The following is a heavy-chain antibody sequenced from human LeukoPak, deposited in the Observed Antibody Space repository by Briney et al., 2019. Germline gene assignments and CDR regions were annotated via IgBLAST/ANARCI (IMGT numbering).Heavy chain of an antibody. CDR2: INHSGST. V-gene: IGHV4-34*01. D-gene: IGHD2-15*01. J-gene: IGHJ4*02. CDR1: GGSFSGYY. CDR3: ARAHCSGGSCYSGFSY. Sequence: SETLSLTCAVYGGSFSGYYWSWIRQPPGKGLEWIGEINHSGSTNYNPSLKSRVTISVDTSKNQFSLKLSSVTAADTAVYCCARAHCSGGSCYSGFSYWGQGTLVTVSS.